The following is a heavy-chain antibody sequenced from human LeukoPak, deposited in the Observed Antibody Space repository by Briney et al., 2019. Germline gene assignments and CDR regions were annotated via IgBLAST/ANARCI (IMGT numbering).Heavy chain of an antibody. J-gene: IGHJ4*02. V-gene: IGHV1-69*05. Sequence: SVRVSCKASGGTFSSYAISWVRQAPGQGGEWMGGIIPIFGTANYAQKFQGRVTITTDESTTTAYMELSSLRSEDTAVYYCASARGSGPRGYFDYWGQGTLVTVSS. D-gene: IGHD2-15*01. CDR3: ASARGSGPRGYFDY. CDR1: GGTFSSYA. CDR2: IIPIFGTA.